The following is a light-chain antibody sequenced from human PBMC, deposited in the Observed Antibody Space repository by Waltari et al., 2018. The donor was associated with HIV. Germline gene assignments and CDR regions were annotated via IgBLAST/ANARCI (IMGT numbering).Light chain of an antibody. CDR3: CSYAGSYRGV. V-gene: IGLV2-11*01. J-gene: IGLJ2*01. Sequence: QSALTQPRSVSGSPRQYVTISCTGTSSDVGGYNYVSWYQQHPGKAPKLIIYDISKRPSGVPDRFSGSKSGNTASLTISGLQAEDEADYYCCSYAGSYRGVFGGGTKLTVL. CDR1: SSDVGGYNY. CDR2: DIS.